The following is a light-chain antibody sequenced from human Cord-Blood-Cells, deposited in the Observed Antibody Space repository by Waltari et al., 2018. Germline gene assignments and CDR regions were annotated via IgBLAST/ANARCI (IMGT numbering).Light chain of an antibody. Sequence: QSVLTQPPPVSGAPGQRVTISCPGSSSNIGAGYDVHWYQPLPGTAPKLLIYGNSNRPSGVPDRFSGSKSGTSASLAITGLQAEDEADYYCQSYDSSLSGSVVFGGGTKLTVL. CDR3: QSYDSSLSGSVV. CDR2: GNS. CDR1: SSNIGAGYD. J-gene: IGLJ2*01. V-gene: IGLV1-40*01.